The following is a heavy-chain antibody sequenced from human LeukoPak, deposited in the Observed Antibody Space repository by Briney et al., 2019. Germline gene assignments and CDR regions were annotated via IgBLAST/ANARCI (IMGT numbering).Heavy chain of an antibody. J-gene: IGHJ3*02. D-gene: IGHD3-10*01. CDR3: ARGPSLSDAFDI. CDR2: INPNSGGT. CDR1: GYTFTGYY. Sequence: ASVKASCKASGYTFTGYYMHWVRQAPGQGLEWMGWINPNSGGTNYAQKFQGRVTMTRDTSISTAYMELSRLRSDDTAVYYCARGPSLSDAFDIWGQGTMVTVSS. V-gene: IGHV1-2*02.